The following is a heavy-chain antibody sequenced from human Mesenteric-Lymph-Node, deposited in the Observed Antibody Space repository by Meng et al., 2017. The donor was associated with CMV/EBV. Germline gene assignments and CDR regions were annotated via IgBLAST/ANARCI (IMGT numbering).Heavy chain of an antibody. J-gene: IGHJ4*02. V-gene: IGHV3-48*03. Sequence: GGSLRLSCAASGFIFSSYEMKWVRQAPGQWLELVSYISSSGNDIDYADSVKGRFTISRDNAKTSLHLQMNSLSAEDTAVDYCARYMRCGGDCFAYDFWGQGTLVTVSS. CDR1: GFIFSSYE. CDR2: ISSSGNDI. D-gene: IGHD2-21*01. CDR3: ARYMRCGGDCFAYDF.